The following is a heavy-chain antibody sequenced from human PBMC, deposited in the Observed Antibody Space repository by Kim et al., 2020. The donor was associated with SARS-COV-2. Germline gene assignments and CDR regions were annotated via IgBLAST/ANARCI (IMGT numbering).Heavy chain of an antibody. CDR2: ST. J-gene: IGHJ6*02. D-gene: IGHD1-1*01. V-gene: IGHV4-34*01. CDR3: PLEVSTGMDV. Sequence: STNYNPSLKSRVTISVDTSKNQFSLKLSSVTAADTAVYYCPLEVSTGMDVWGQGTTVTVSS.